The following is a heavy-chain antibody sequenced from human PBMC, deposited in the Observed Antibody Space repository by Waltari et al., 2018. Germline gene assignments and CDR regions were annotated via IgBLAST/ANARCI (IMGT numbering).Heavy chain of an antibody. V-gene: IGHV3-23*01. CDR1: GFTFSSYA. CDR2: ISGSGGGT. D-gene: IGHD3-22*01. CDR3: AKGYDSSGYPPPKHGYAFDI. Sequence: EVQLLESGGGLVQPGGSLRLSCAASGFTFSSYAMSWVRQAPGKGLEWVSAISGSGGGTYYADSVKGRFTISRDNSKNTLYLQMNSLRAEDTAVYYCAKGYDSSGYPPPKHGYAFDIWGQGTMVTVSS. J-gene: IGHJ3*02.